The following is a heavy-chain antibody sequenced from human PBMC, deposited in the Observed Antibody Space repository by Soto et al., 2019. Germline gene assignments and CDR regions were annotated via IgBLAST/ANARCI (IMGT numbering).Heavy chain of an antibody. V-gene: IGHV3-48*01. Sequence: EVQLVESGGGLVQPGGSLRLSCAASGFTFSSYSMNWVRQAPGKGLEWVSYISSSSSTIYYADSVKGRFTISRDNAKISLYLQRSSLRAEDTAVYYCAREYSSSWYGLHWFDPWGQGTMVTVSS. CDR3: AREYSSSWYGLHWFDP. CDR2: ISSSSSTI. D-gene: IGHD6-13*01. CDR1: GFTFSSYS. J-gene: IGHJ5*02.